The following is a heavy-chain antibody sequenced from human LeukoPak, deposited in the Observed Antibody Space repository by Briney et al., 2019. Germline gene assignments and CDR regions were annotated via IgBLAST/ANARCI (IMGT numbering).Heavy chain of an antibody. J-gene: IGHJ4*02. V-gene: IGHV4-61*05. CDR1: GGSISSSSYY. D-gene: IGHD3-10*01. CDR2: IYYSGST. CDR3: ARSAGHSTPLDF. Sequence: SETLSLTCTVSGGSISSSSYYWGWIRQPPGKGLEWIGYIYYSGSTNYNPSLKSRVTISVDTSKNQFSLKPSSVTAADTAVYYCARSAGHSTPLDFWGQGTLVTVSS.